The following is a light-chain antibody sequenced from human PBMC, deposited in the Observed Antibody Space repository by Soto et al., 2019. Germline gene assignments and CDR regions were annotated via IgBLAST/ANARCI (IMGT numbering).Light chain of an antibody. CDR2: DAS. Sequence: EIVLTQSPATLSLSPGERATLSCRASQSVSIYLAWYQQKSGQAPRLLIYDASNRATGIPARFSGSGSGTDFTLTISSLAPDDFAVYYCQQRSNWLTFGGGTKVEIK. J-gene: IGKJ4*01. CDR3: QQRSNWLT. CDR1: QSVSIY. V-gene: IGKV3-11*01.